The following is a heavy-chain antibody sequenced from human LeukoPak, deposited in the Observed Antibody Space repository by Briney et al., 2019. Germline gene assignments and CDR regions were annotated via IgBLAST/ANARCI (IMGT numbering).Heavy chain of an antibody. CDR2: INSDGSST. J-gene: IGHJ6*02. D-gene: IGHD3-10*01. CDR3: ARGRYGSGSYSYYILRRDYYGMDV. Sequence: PGGSLRLSCAASGFTFSSYWMHWVRQAPGKGLVWVSRINSDGSSTSYADSVKGRFTISRDNAKNTLYLQMNSLRAEDTAVYYCARGRYGSGSYSYYILRRDYYGMDVWGQGTTVTVSS. V-gene: IGHV3-74*01. CDR1: GFTFSSYW.